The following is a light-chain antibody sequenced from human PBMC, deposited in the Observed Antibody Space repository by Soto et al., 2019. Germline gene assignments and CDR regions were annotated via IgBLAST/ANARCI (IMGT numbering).Light chain of an antibody. Sequence: QSVLTQPASVSGSPGQSITISCTGTSSDVGSYNLVSWYQQHPGKAPKLMIYEVSTRPSGVSNRFSGSKSGNTASLTISGLQAEDEADYYCCSYAGSRVFGGGTKLTVL. CDR2: EVS. CDR1: SSDVGSYNL. J-gene: IGLJ3*02. V-gene: IGLV2-23*02. CDR3: CSYAGSRV.